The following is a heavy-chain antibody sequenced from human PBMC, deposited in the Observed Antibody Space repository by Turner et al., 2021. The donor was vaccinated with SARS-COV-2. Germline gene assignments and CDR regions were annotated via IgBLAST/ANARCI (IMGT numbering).Heavy chain of an antibody. CDR2: INRKTDGGTA. V-gene: IGHV3-15*01. J-gene: IGHJ4*02. CDR1: GFTFSNAW. CDR3: TTGKTYYYVSSAYYYSVDY. D-gene: IGHD3-22*01. Sequence: EVQLVESGGGLVKPGGSLRLACAASGFTFSNAWMSWVRQVPGKGLEWVGRINRKTDGGTADYAAPVKGRFTISRDDSKNTLYLQMNSLKTEDTAVYYCTTGKTYYYVSSAYYYSVDYWGQGTLVTVSS.